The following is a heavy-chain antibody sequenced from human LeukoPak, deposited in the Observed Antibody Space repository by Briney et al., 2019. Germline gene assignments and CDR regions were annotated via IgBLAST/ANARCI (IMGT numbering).Heavy chain of an antibody. CDR3: ARHGDSSGPYYYYYYMDV. CDR1: GGSISNNAYY. CDR2: IFHSGTT. Sequence: SETLSLTCTVSGGSISNNAYYWGWVRQPPGKGLEWIGTIFHSGTTFYSPSLKSRVIISVDTSKNQFSLKLSSVTAADTAVYYCARHGDSSGPYYYYYYMDVWGKGTTVTVSS. J-gene: IGHJ6*03. D-gene: IGHD6-6*01. V-gene: IGHV4-39*01.